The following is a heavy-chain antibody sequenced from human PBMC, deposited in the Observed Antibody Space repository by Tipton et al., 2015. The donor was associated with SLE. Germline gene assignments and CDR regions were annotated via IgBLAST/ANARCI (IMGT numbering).Heavy chain of an antibody. CDR2: IKQDGSEK. J-gene: IGHJ4*02. D-gene: IGHD2-21*02. Sequence: GSLRLSCAASGFTFSSYWMSWVRQAPGKGLEWVANIKQDGSEKYYVDSVKGRFTISRDNAKNSLYLQMNSLRAEDTAVYYCAMTSGDSWAFDYWGQGTLVTVSS. CDR1: GFTFSSYW. CDR3: AMTSGDSWAFDY. V-gene: IGHV3-7*03.